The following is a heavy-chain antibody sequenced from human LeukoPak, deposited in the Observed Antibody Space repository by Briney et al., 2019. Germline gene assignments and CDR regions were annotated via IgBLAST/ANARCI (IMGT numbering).Heavy chain of an antibody. V-gene: IGHV4-61*02. Sequence: SETLSLTCTVSGGSISSGSYYWRWIRQPAGKGLEWIGRIYTSGSTNYNPSLKSRVTMSVDTSKNQFSLKLSSVTAADTAVYYCARDRYYYDSSGSPFDYWGQGTLVTVSS. CDR3: ARDRYYYDSSGSPFDY. CDR2: IYTSGST. J-gene: IGHJ4*02. CDR1: GGSISSGSYY. D-gene: IGHD3-22*01.